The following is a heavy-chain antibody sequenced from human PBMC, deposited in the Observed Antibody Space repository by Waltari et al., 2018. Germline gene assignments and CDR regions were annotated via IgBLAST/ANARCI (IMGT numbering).Heavy chain of an antibody. CDR2: INNNGGGT. Sequence: LQLVESGDGLVQPGGSLSLSCSASRPPFDSYTMHWVRQAPGKGLQYVSTINNNGGGTHYADSVKGRFSISRDNSRNKVFLQMGGLRLEDTAVYYCATDFRKSSCSWGQGTLVIVSS. V-gene: IGHV3-64*02. CDR1: RPPFDSYT. CDR3: ATDFRKSSCS. D-gene: IGHD6-6*01. J-gene: IGHJ4*02.